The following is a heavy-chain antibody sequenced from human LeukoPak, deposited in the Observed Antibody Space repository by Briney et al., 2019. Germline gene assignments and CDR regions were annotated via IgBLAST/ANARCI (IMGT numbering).Heavy chain of an antibody. CDR1: GYTFTSYD. V-gene: IGHV1-8*01. D-gene: IGHD2-15*01. CDR2: MNPNSGNT. Sequence: GASVKVSCKASGYTFTSYDINWVRQATGQGLEWMGWMNPNSGNTGYAQKFQGRVTMTRNTSISTAYMELSSLRSEDTAVYYCARGGRHCSGGSCEFDYWGQGTLVTVSS. CDR3: ARGGRHCSGGSCEFDY. J-gene: IGHJ4*02.